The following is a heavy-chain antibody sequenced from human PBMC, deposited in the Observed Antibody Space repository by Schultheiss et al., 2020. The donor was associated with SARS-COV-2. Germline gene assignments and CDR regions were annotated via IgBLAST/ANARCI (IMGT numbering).Heavy chain of an antibody. V-gene: IGHV3-33*01. Sequence: GESLKISCAASGFTFSSYGMHWVRQAPGKGLEWVAVIWYDGSNKYYADSVKGRFTISRDNSKNTLYLQMNSLRAEDTAVYYCAREYSGSYGGWFDPWGQGTLVTVSS. J-gene: IGHJ5*02. CDR1: GFTFSSYG. D-gene: IGHD1-26*01. CDR3: AREYSGSYGGWFDP. CDR2: IWYDGSNK.